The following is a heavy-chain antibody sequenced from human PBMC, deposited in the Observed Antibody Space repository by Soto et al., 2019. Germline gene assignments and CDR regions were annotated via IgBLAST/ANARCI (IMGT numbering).Heavy chain of an antibody. V-gene: IGHV4-31*03. CDR3: ARTNSGYDSRFDP. D-gene: IGHD5-12*01. CDR2: IYYSGST. Sequence: PSETLSLTCTVSGVSISSGGYYWSWIRQHPGKGLEWIGYIYYSGSTYYNPSLKSRVTISVDTSKNQFSLKLSSVTAADTAVYYCARTNSGYDSRFDPWGQGTLVTVPQ. J-gene: IGHJ5*02. CDR1: GVSISSGGYY.